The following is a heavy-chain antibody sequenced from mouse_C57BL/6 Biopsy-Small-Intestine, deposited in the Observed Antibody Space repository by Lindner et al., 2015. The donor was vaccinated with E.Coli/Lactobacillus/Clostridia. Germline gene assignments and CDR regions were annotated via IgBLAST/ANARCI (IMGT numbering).Heavy chain of an antibody. Sequence: VQLQESGAELVKPGASVKMSCKASGYTFTTYPIEWMKQNHGKSLEWIGDFHPYNDDTNYNENFKGKATLTVEKSSSTVYLELSRLTSDDSAVYYCTRGSNYGDYFDYWGQGTTLTVSS. D-gene: IGHD2-5*01. V-gene: IGHV1-47*01. CDR2: FHPYNDDT. J-gene: IGHJ2*01. CDR1: GYTFTTYP. CDR3: TRGSNYGDYFDY.